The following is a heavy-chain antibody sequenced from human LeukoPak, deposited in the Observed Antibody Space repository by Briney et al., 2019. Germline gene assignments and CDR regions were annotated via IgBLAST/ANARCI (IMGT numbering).Heavy chain of an antibody. CDR3: ARRYSGSYYVDY. V-gene: IGHV4-39*01. Sequence: SETLSLTCAVSGGSISSSSYYWGWIRQPPEKGLEWIGSIYYSGSTYYNPSLKSRVTISVDTSKNQFSLKLSSVAAADTAVYYCARRYSGSYYVDYWGQGTLVTVSS. CDR2: IYYSGST. D-gene: IGHD1-26*01. J-gene: IGHJ4*02. CDR1: GGSISSSSYY.